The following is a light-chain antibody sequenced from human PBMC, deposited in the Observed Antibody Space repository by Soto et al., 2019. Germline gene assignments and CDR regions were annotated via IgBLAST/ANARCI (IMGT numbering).Light chain of an antibody. V-gene: IGKV4-1*01. Sequence: DIVMTQSPDSLAVSLGERATINCKSSQSVLYSSNNKNYLAWYQQKPGQPPKLLIYWASTRESGVPDRFSGSGSGTDFTLTISSLQAEDVAVYYCQQYYRPWTFGQGTKVELK. CDR1: QSVLYSSNNKNY. J-gene: IGKJ1*01. CDR3: QQYYRPWT. CDR2: WAS.